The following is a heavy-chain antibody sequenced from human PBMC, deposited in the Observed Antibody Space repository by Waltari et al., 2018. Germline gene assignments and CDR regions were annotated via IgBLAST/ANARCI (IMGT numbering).Heavy chain of an antibody. J-gene: IGHJ4*02. D-gene: IGHD3-10*01. Sequence: VQLXESGXGLVQPGRSLRLSCAASGFTFDDYALPWVRQAPGKXREWVXTITWXSVKVXYADSVKGRFXISRDNAKHSLFLQMNGXRVEDTALXYXARXDYNGWGGHADXWGPGTLVTVSS. CDR1: GFTFDDYA. CDR2: ITWXSVKV. V-gene: IGHV3-9*01. CDR3: ARXDYNGWGGHADX.